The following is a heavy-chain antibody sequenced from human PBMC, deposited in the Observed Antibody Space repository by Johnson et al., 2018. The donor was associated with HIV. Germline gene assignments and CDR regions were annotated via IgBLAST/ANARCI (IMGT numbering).Heavy chain of an antibody. Sequence: QVQLVEFGGGVVQAGRSLRLSCAASGFTFSSYAMHWVRQAPGKGLEWVAIISYDGSNKYYAESVKGRFTISRDNSKNTLYLQMNSLRLEDTAVYYCARHSPARGFPAFDIWGQGTLVTVSS. CDR2: ISYDGSNK. D-gene: IGHD5-12*01. J-gene: IGHJ3*02. V-gene: IGHV3-30-3*01. CDR1: GFTFSSYA. CDR3: ARHSPARGFPAFDI.